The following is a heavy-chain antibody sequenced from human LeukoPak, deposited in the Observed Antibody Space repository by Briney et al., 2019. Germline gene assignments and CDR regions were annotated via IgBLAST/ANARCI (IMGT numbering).Heavy chain of an antibody. V-gene: IGHV1-69*05. Sequence: SVKVSCKASGGTFSSYAISWVRQAPGQGLEWMGRIIPIFGTANYAQKFQGRVTITTDESTSTAYMELSRLRSDDTAVYYCASGVAASWFDPWGQGTLVTVSS. CDR2: IIPIFGTA. D-gene: IGHD2-15*01. CDR3: ASGVAASWFDP. J-gene: IGHJ5*02. CDR1: GGTFSSYA.